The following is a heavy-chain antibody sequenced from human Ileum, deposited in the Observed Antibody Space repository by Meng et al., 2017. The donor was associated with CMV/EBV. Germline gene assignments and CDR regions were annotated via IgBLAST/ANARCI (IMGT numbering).Heavy chain of an antibody. V-gene: IGHV4-34*01. J-gene: IGHJ5*02. CDR2: INHSGRT. Sequence: YDGSFSDYFWAWIRQPPGKGLEWIGEINHSGRTNYNASLKSRVTISVDTSKNQFSLKLSSVTAADTAVYYCARGQRITLVRGGRFDPWGQGTPVTVSS. CDR3: ARGQRITLVRGGRFDP. D-gene: IGHD3-10*01. CDR1: DGSFSDYF.